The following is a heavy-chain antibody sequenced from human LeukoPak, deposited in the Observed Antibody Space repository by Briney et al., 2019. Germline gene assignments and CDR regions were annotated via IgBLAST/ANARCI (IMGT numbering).Heavy chain of an antibody. V-gene: IGHV4-59*01. CDR3: ARGIGWDAFDI. D-gene: IGHD6-19*01. CDR1: GGSISSYY. J-gene: IGHJ3*02. Sequence: SETLSLACTVSGGSISSYYWSWIRQPPGKGLEWIGYIYYSGSTNYNPSLKSRVTISVDTSKNQFSLKLSSVTAADTAVYYCARGIGWDAFDIWGQGTMVTVSS. CDR2: IYYSGST.